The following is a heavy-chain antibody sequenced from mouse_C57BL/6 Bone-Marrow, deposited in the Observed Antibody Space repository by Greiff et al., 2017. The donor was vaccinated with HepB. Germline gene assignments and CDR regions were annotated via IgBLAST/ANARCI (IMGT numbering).Heavy chain of an antibody. CDR2: IRNKANNHAT. J-gene: IGHJ3*01. D-gene: IGHD3-1*01. CDR3: TLPIGAWFAY. Sequence: EVQGVESGGGLVQPGGSMKLSCAASGFTFSDAWMDWVRQSPEKGLEWVAEIRNKANNHATYYAESVKGRFTISRDDSKSSVYLQMNSLRAEDTGIYYCTLPIGAWFAYWGQGTLVTVSA. CDR1: GFTFSDAW. V-gene: IGHV6-6*01.